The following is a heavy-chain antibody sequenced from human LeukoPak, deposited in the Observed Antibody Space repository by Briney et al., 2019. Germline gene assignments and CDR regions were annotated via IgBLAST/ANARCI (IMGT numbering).Heavy chain of an antibody. CDR1: GGSISSSGYY. J-gene: IGHJ4*02. D-gene: IGHD2/OR15-2a*01. V-gene: IGHV4-39*01. CDR2: IYYSGST. CDR3: ARLIVLPNY. Sequence: SETLSLTCTVSGGSISSSGYYWGWIRQPPGKGLEWIGSIYYSGSTYYNPSLKSRVTISVDTSKNQFSLKLSSVTAADTAVYYCARLIVLPNYWGQGTLVTVSS.